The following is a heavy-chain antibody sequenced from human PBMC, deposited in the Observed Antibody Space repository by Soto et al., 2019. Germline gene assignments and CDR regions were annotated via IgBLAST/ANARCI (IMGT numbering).Heavy chain of an antibody. CDR3: AREGSWYPGNWFDP. D-gene: IGHD6-13*01. CDR1: GGSISSSSYY. J-gene: IGHJ5*02. V-gene: IGHV4-39*02. Sequence: LTCTVSGGSISSSSYYWGWIRQPPGKGLEWIGSIYYSGSTYYNPSLKSRVTISVDTSKNQFSLKLSSVTAADTAVYYCAREGSWYPGNWFDPWGQGTLVTVSS. CDR2: IYYSGST.